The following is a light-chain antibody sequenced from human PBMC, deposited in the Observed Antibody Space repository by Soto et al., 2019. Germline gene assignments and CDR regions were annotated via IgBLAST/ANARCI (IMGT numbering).Light chain of an antibody. CDR2: WAS. V-gene: IGKV4-1*01. CDR3: QQYYSIPLA. CDR1: QSVLYSSNNKNY. J-gene: IGKJ1*01. Sequence: DIVMTQSPASLAVSLGERATINCKSSQSVLYSSNNKNYLAWYQQKPRQPPKLIIYWASTRESGVPDRFSGSGSGTDFTLTISSLQAEDVAVYYCQQYYSIPLAFGQGTKVEIK.